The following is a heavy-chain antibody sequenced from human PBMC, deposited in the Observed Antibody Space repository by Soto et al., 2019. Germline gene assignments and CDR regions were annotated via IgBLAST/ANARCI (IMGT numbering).Heavy chain of an antibody. CDR1: GFTFTRYS. Sequence: VGSLRLSGAASGFTFTRYSMNWVRQAPGKGLEWVSSISSTTNYIYYGNSMKGRFTISRDNAKNSLYLEMNSLRAEDTAVYYCARESEDLTSNFDYWGQGTLVTVPQ. J-gene: IGHJ4*02. CDR3: ARESEDLTSNFDY. V-gene: IGHV3-21*06. CDR2: ISSTTNYI.